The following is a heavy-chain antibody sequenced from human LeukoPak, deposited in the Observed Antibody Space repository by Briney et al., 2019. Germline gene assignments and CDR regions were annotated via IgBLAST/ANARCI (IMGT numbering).Heavy chain of an antibody. CDR1: GGSISSSNYY. Sequence: PSETLSLTCTVSGGSISSSNYYWGWDRQPPGKGLEWIGSVHYRGSASYNPSLKSRVTVSVDTSKNQFSLKLSSVTAADTAVYYCARPRGGIVTIDYWGQGTLVTVSS. J-gene: IGHJ4*02. V-gene: IGHV4-39*01. D-gene: IGHD3-16*01. CDR3: ARPRGGIVTIDY. CDR2: VHYRGSA.